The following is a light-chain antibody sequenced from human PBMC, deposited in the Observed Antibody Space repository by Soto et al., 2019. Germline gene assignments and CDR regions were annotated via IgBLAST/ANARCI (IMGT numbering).Light chain of an antibody. V-gene: IGLV2-14*03. CDR2: DVT. Sequence: QSALTQPASVSGSPGQSITISCTGTSNDVGSCNCVSWYQQHPGKAPKLLISDVTTRPSGVSNRFSGSKSANTASLTISGLQHEDEADYYCISYSTIATRVFGSGTKLTVL. CDR1: SNDVGSCNC. J-gene: IGLJ1*01. CDR3: ISYSTIATRV.